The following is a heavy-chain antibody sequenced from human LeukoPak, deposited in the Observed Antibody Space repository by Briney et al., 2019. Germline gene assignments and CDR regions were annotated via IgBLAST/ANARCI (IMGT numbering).Heavy chain of an antibody. CDR1: GFILSNFQ. V-gene: IGHV3-30-3*01. J-gene: IGHJ5*02. CDR2: ISLDGSTE. CDR3: MRDYMGWFDP. Sequence: GGSLRLPCVASGFILSNFQMYWVRQAPGKGLEWVSIISLDGSTEFYADSVKGRFTISRDTASNTMHLEMNNLRIEDTAVYYCMRDYMGWFDPWGQGSLVTVSS. D-gene: IGHD3-10*01.